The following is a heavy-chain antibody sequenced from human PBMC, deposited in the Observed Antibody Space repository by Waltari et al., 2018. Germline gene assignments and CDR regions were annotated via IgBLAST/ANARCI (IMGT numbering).Heavy chain of an antibody. CDR3: ARFSKSANWIDP. CDR2: ISYSGIT. J-gene: IGHJ5*02. CDR1: GGSISSSGSY. Sequence: QLQLQESGPGLVKPSETLSLTCTVSGGSISSSGSYWGWIRQPPGKGLAWIGSISYSGITYYNTSLMMRVTISVDTSKNQFSLKLTSVIAAETAVFYCARFSKSANWIDPWGQGTLVTVSS. D-gene: IGHD3-3*02. V-gene: IGHV4-39*01.